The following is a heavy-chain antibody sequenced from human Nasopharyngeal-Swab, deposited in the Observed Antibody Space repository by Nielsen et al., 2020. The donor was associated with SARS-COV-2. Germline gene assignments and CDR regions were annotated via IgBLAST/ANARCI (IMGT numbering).Heavy chain of an antibody. CDR1: GFTVSSNY. Sequence: GESLKISCAASGFTVSSNYMSWVRQAPGKGLEWVSAIGTAGDTYYPGSVKGRFTISRENAKNSLYLQMNSLRAGDTAVYYCAREGELGGSWYFDLWGRGTLVTVSS. V-gene: IGHV3-13*01. CDR3: AREGELGGSWYFDL. D-gene: IGHD1-26*01. CDR2: IGTAGDT. J-gene: IGHJ2*01.